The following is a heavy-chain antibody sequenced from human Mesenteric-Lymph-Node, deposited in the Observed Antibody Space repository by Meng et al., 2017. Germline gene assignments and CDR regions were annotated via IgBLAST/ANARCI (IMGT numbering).Heavy chain of an antibody. D-gene: IGHD3-10*01. CDR2: VYHNGVT. CDR1: GGSLSGYY. V-gene: IGHV4-34*02. CDR3: ARGGATPMIIKY. Sequence: QVQLKQWGAEVLKLSETLPPPCAVYGGSLSGYYWSWIRQPPGKGLGWMGEVYHNGVTKYSPSLRSRVVISIDTSKNQFSLNLRSVSAADTAMYYCARGGATPMIIKYWGPGTLVTVSS. J-gene: IGHJ4*02.